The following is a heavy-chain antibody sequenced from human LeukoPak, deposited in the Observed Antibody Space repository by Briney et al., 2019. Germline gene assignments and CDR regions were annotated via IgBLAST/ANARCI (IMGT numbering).Heavy chain of an antibody. CDR3: AKGLQWELPPDY. CDR1: GFTFSSYA. Sequence: AGGSLRLSCAASGFTFSSYAMSWVRQAPGKGLEWVSSISGSGSSTYYAGSVKGRFTISRDNSKNTLYVQMNSLRAEDTAVYSCAKGLQWELPPDYWGQGTLVTVSS. J-gene: IGHJ4*02. CDR2: ISGSGSST. V-gene: IGHV3-23*01. D-gene: IGHD1-26*01.